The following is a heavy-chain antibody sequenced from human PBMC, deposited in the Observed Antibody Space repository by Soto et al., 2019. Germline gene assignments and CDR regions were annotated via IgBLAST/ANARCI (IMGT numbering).Heavy chain of an antibody. CDR2: IWYDGSNK. J-gene: IGHJ4*02. D-gene: IGHD3-22*01. V-gene: IGHV3-33*01. CDR1: GFTFSTYG. CDR3: VPLMIKFLDY. Sequence: GGSLRLSCAASGFTFSTYGMHWVRQAPGKGLEWVAVIWYDGSNKYYADSVKGRFTISRDNSKNTLYLQMNSLRAEDTAVYYCVPLMIKFLDYWGQGTLVTVSS.